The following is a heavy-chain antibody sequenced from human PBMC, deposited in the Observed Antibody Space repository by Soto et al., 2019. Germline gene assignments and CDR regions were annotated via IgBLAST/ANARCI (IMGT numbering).Heavy chain of an antibody. CDR1: GGSFSGYY. J-gene: IGHJ5*02. CDR3: GRRYLDWLLSGRSWFDP. D-gene: IGHD3-9*01. Sequence: QVQLQQWGAGLLKPSETLSLTCAVYGGSFSGYYWSWIRQPPGKGLELIGEINHNGSTHNNPSLKSRVTISVDTSKNHFSLRLGAVTAADTAVCYCGRRYLDWLLSGRSWFDPWGQGTLVSVSS. CDR2: INHNGST. V-gene: IGHV4-34*01.